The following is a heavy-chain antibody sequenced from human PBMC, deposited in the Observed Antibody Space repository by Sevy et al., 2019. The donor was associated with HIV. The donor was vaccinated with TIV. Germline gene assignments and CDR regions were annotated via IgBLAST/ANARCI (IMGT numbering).Heavy chain of an antibody. CDR2: ISYDGSNK. J-gene: IGHJ4*02. CDR1: GFTFSTYA. Sequence: GGSLRLSCAASGFTFSTYAMHWVRQAPGKGLEWVADISYDGSNKYYADSVKGRFTISRDNSKNTLYLQMSSLRAEDTGVFYCARGRLEYSSSYLDYWGQGTLVTVSS. CDR3: ARGRLEYSSSYLDY. D-gene: IGHD6-6*01. V-gene: IGHV3-30-3*01.